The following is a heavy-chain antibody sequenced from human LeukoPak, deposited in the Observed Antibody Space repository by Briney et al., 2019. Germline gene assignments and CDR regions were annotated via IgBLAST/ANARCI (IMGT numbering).Heavy chain of an antibody. CDR1: GYTFTGYY. J-gene: IGHJ4*02. Sequence: ASVKLSCKASGYTFTGYYMHWVRQAPGQGLEWRGWIKPNSGGTNYAQKFQGRVTMTRDTSISTAYMELSRLRSDETAVYYCARVDLLTGYYFFDYRGQGTLVTVSS. CDR2: IKPNSGGT. CDR3: ARVDLLTGYYFFDY. D-gene: IGHD3-9*01. V-gene: IGHV1-2*02.